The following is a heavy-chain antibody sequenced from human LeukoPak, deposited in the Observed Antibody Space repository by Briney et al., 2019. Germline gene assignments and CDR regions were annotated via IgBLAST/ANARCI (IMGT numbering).Heavy chain of an antibody. CDR2: IYYSGST. CDR3: ARTAAGYFQH. CDR1: GGSISSYY. V-gene: IGHV4-59*01. J-gene: IGHJ1*01. Sequence: SETLSLTCTVSGGSISSYYWSWIRQPPGKGLEWIGYIYYSGSTNYNPSLKSRVTISVDTSKNRFSLKLSSVTAADTAVHYCARTAAGYFQHWGQGTLVTVSS. D-gene: IGHD6-25*01.